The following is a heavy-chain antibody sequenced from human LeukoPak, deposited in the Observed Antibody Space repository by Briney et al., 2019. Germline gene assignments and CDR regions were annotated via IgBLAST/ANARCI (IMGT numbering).Heavy chain of an antibody. CDR2: ISGSGGST. J-gene: IGHJ6*03. CDR1: GFTFSSYA. CDR3: AKGAVAGMYYYYYMDV. V-gene: IGHV3-23*01. D-gene: IGHD6-19*01. Sequence: GGSLRLSCAASGFTFSSYAMSWVRQAPGKGLEWVSAISGSGGSTYYADSVKGRFTISRDNSKNTLYLQMNSLRAEDTAVYYCAKGAVAGMYYYYYMDVWGKGTTVTISS.